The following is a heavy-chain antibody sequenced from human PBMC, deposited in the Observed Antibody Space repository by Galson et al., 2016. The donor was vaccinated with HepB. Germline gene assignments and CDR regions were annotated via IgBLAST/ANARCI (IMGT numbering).Heavy chain of an antibody. D-gene: IGHD6-13*01. V-gene: IGHV3-73*01. Sequence: SLRLSCAASGFTFSGSAMHWVRQASGKGLEWVGRIRSKANNYATAYAASVNGRFTISRDNAMNSLYLHMSSLRAEDTALYYCTRTISATAGIDWGQGTLVTVSS. CDR2: IRSKANNYAT. J-gene: IGHJ4*02. CDR3: TRTISATAGID. CDR1: GFTFSGSA.